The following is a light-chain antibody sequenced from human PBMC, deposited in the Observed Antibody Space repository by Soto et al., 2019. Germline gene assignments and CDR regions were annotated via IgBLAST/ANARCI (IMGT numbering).Light chain of an antibody. CDR1: QTITRW. CDR2: DAS. J-gene: IGKJ5*01. V-gene: IGKV1-39*01. CDR3: QQSYSTPIT. Sequence: DIQMTQSPSTLSASVGDRVTITCRASQTITRWIAWYQQKPGKAPKLLIYDASTLESGVPSRFSGSGSGTDFTLTISSLQPEDFATYYCQQSYSTPITFGQGTRLEIK.